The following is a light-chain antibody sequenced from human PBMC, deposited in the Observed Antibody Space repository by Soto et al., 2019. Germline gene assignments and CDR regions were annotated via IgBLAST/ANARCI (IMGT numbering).Light chain of an antibody. Sequence: IVMTDSPATLSVSILERATVSSGASQSVSNNLAWYQQKPGQAPRLLIYGASTRATGIPARFSGSGSGTEFTLTISSLQSEDFAVYYCQQHNNWPRTSGQAITV. CDR3: QQHNNWPRT. J-gene: IGKJ1*01. CDR1: QSVSNN. V-gene: IGKV3-15*01. CDR2: GAS.